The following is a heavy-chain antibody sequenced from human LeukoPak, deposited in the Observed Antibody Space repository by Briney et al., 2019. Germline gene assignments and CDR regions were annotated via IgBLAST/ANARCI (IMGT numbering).Heavy chain of an antibody. CDR3: RYDYVWGSPTGAVDY. Sequence: SETLSLTCTVSGGSVSSSTYYWGWIRQPPGKGLEWIGSIYYSGSTYYNPSLKSRVTISVDTSKNQFSLKLSSVTAADTAVYYCRYDYVWGSPTGAVDYWGQGTLVTVSS. J-gene: IGHJ4*02. CDR1: GGSVSSSTYY. V-gene: IGHV4-39*07. D-gene: IGHD3-16*01. CDR2: IYYSGST.